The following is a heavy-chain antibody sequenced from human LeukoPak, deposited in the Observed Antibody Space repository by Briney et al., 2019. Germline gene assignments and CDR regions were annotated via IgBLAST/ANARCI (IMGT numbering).Heavy chain of an antibody. V-gene: IGHV1-24*01. CDR3: ATTLGGVIAMGY. Sequence: ASVKVSCKVSGYTLTELSMHWVRQAPGKGVEGMGGFDPEDGETIYAQKFQGRVTMTEDTSTDTAYMELSSLRSEDTAVYYCATTLGGVIAMGYWGQGTLVTVSS. D-gene: IGHD3-16*02. J-gene: IGHJ4*02. CDR1: GYTLTELS. CDR2: FDPEDGET.